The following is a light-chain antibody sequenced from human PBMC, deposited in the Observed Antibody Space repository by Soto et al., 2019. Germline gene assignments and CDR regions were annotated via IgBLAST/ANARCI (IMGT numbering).Light chain of an antibody. CDR3: QQRRTWPWT. J-gene: IGKJ1*01. CDR1: QSVSSY. V-gene: IGKV3-11*01. Sequence: IVLTQSPATLSLSPGARATLSCRAGQSVSSYLAWYQQKPGQAPRLLIQDASHRATGIPARFSASGSGTDFTITISSLAPEDFAVYYCQQRRTWPWTSGQGTKVEIK. CDR2: DAS.